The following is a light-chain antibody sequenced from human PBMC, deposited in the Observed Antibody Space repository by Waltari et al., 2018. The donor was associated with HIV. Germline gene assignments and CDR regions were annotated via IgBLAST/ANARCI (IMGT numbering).Light chain of an antibody. V-gene: IGKV3-11*01. CDR1: QDVGSY. CDR3: QQRRRWPIT. J-gene: IGKJ5*01. CDR2: DAS. Sequence: DIVLTQSPAILSLSPGEGVTLSCRASQDVGSYLAWYQHKPGQAPSLLIYDASNRATGIPARFSGGGSGTDFTLTISRLEPDDFALYYCQQRRRWPITFGQGTRIEI.